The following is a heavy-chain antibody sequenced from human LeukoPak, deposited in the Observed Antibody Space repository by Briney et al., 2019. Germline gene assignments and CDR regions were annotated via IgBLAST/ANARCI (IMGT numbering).Heavy chain of an antibody. J-gene: IGHJ4*02. CDR2: ISYDGRNK. V-gene: IGHV3-30*18. CDR3: AEDVGERYYFDY. Sequence: PGGSLRLSCAASGFTFTNYGMHWVRQAPGKGLEWVAVISYDGRNKYYTDSVKGRFTISRDNSKNTLYLQMNSLRAEDTAVYYCAEDVGERYYFDYWGQGTLVTVSS. CDR1: GFTFTNYG.